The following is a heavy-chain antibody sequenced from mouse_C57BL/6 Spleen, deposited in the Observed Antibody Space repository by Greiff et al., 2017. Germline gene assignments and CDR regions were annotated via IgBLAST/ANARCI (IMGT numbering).Heavy chain of an antibody. V-gene: IGHV1-62-2*01. D-gene: IGHD4-1*02. CDR2: FYPGSGSI. Sequence: VHLQQSGAELVKPGASVMLSCKASGYTFTEYTLHWVKQRSGQGLEWIGWFYPGSGSIKYNEKFKDKATLTADKSSSTVYMELSRLTSDDSAVYFCARHEIGANWDVWYFDVWGTGTTVTVSS. CDR1: GYTFTEYT. CDR3: ARHEIGANWDVWYFDV. J-gene: IGHJ1*03.